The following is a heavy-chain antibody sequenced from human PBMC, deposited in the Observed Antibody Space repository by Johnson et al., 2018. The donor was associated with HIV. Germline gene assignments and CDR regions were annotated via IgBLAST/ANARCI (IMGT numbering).Heavy chain of an antibody. Sequence: VQLVESGGGLVQPGGSLRLSCAASGFTFSIYAMIWVRQAPGKGLEWVSAINHSGDGTYSADSVKGRFTVSRDNSKNTLYLQMNSLRAEDTAVYYCAREGGDGYSPSAFDIWGQGTMVTVSS. D-gene: IGHD5-24*01. CDR3: AREGGDGYSPSAFDI. V-gene: IGHV3-23*04. CDR1: GFTFSIYA. J-gene: IGHJ3*02. CDR2: INHSGDGT.